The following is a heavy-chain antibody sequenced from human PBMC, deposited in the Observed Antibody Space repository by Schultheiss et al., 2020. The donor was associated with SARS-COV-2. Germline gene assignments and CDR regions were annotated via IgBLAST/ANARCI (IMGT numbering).Heavy chain of an antibody. V-gene: IGHV4-31*11. CDR3: ARDLWGSSWPSYFDY. CDR1: GGSISSGSYY. CDR2: IYYSGST. J-gene: IGHJ4*02. Sequence: SQTLSLTCAVSGGSISSGSYYWSWIRQPPGTGLEWIGYIYYSGSTYYNPSLKSRVTISVDTSKNQFSLKLSSVTAADTAVYYCARDLWGSSWPSYFDYWGQGTLVTVAS. D-gene: IGHD6-13*01.